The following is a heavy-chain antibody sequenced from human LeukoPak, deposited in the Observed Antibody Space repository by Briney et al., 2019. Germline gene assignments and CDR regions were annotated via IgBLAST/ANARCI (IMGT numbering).Heavy chain of an antibody. CDR2: IYYSGST. CDR1: GGSISSSSYY. CDR3: ARHQPLGYGGNSDAFDI. V-gene: IGHV4-39*01. Sequence: PSGTLSLTCTVSGGSISSSSYYWGWIRQPPGKGLAWVGSIYYSGSTYYHPSLKSRATISVDTSKNQFSLKLSSVTAADTAVYYCARHQPLGYGGNSDAFDIWGQGTMVTVSS. J-gene: IGHJ3*02. D-gene: IGHD4-23*01.